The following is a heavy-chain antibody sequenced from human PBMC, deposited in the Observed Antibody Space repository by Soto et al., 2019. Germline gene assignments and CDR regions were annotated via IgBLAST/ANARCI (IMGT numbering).Heavy chain of an antibody. D-gene: IGHD6-19*01. J-gene: IGHJ4*02. CDR1: GGSVTSGSYY. Sequence: QVQLQDSGPGLVKPSETLSLTCTVSGGSVTSGSYYWSWIRQPPGKGLEWIGYIYNSGSTNYNPSLKSRVTISVDTSKRQISLKLSSVTAADTAVYYCAKDQGIAVAVFDYWGRGTLVTVSS. V-gene: IGHV4-61*01. CDR3: AKDQGIAVAVFDY. CDR2: IYNSGST.